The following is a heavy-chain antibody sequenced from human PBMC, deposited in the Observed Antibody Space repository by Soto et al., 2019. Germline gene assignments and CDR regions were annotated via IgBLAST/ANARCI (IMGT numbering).Heavy chain of an antibody. V-gene: IGHV1-2*04. D-gene: IGHD3-16*01. CDR3: ARGDLGGGYAFDI. Sequence: ASVKVSCKASGYTFTGYYIHWVRQAPGQGLEWMGWIDPDSGVTTSAQKFQDWVTMNRDTSISTAYVELTRLRSDDTAMYYCARGDLGGGYAFDIWGQGTMVTVSS. CDR2: IDPDSGVT. J-gene: IGHJ3*02. CDR1: GYTFTGYY.